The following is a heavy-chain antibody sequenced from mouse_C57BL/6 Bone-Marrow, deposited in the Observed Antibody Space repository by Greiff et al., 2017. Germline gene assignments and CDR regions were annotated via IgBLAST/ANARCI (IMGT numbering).Heavy chain of an antibody. J-gene: IGHJ4*01. Sequence: QVQLKESGAELVKPGASVKISCKASGYAFSSYWMNWVKQRPGTGLEWIGQIYPGDGDTNYHGKFKGKATLTADKSSSTAYMQLSSLTSQDSAVYFCARVPLYYGSSYDYAMDYWGQGTSVTVSS. CDR3: ARVPLYYGSSYDYAMDY. CDR1: GYAFSSYW. V-gene: IGHV1-80*01. CDR2: IYPGDGDT. D-gene: IGHD1-1*01.